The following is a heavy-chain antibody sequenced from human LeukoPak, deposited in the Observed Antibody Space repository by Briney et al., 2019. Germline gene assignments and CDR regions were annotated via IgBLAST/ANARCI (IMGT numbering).Heavy chain of an antibody. CDR1: GFTFSNYG. V-gene: IGHV3-33*06. D-gene: IGHD4-23*01. J-gene: IGHJ4*02. CDR2: IWYDGSNK. Sequence: PGRSLRLSCAASGFTFSNYGMHWVRQAPGKGLEWVAVIWYDGSNKYYVDSVKGRFTISRDNSKNTLYLQMNSLRAEDTAVYYCAKAGFTVAYFDYWGQGTLVTVSS. CDR3: AKAGFTVAYFDY.